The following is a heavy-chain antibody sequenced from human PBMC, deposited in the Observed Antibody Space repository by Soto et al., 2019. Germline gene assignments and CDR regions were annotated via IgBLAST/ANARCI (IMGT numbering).Heavy chain of an antibody. CDR3: APGGRYGSGSFDGY. D-gene: IGHD3-10*01. J-gene: IGHJ4*02. V-gene: IGHV1-58*01. CDR1: GFTFTSSA. Sequence: ASVKVSCKASGFTFTSSAVQWVRQARGQRLEWIGWIVVGSGNTNYAQKFQERVTITRDMSTSTAYMELSSLRSEDTAVYYCAPGGRYGSGSFDGYWGQGTLVTVSS. CDR2: IVVGSGNT.